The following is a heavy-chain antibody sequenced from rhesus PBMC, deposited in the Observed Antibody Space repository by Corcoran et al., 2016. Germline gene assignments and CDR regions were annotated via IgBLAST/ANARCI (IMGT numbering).Heavy chain of an antibody. CDR2: ISNGGGST. Sequence: EVQLVESGGGLVQLGGSLRLSCAASGLTFSSYGMSWVRQAPGKGLEWVSYISNGGGSTYYADSVKGRFTISRDNSKNTLSLQMNSLRAEDTAVYYCAKGPGYGLDSWGQGVVVTVSS. CDR1: GLTFSSYG. D-gene: IGHD1-38*01. J-gene: IGHJ6*01. CDR3: AKGPGYGLDS. V-gene: IGHV3S5*01.